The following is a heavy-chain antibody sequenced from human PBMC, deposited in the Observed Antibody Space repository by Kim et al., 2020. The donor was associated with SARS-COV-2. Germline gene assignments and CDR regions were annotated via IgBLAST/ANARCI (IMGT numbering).Heavy chain of an antibody. CDR1: GFTISSCA. Sequence: GGSLRLSCAASGFTISSCAMGWVRQAPGKGLEWVSVIAAAGGGTYYVDSVRGRFTTSRDTSKNTLYLQMNRLRAEDTAMYYCTKRNTGDSWNAAGYWGQGVLVTVSS. J-gene: IGHJ4*02. CDR3: TKRNTGDSWNAAGY. CDR2: IAAAGGGT. D-gene: IGHD1-1*01. V-gene: IGHV3-23*01.